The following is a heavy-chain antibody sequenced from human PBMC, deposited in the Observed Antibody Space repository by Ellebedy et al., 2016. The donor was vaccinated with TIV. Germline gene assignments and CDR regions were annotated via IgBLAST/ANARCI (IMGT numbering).Heavy chain of an antibody. V-gene: IGHV4-59*01. CDR1: GGSISSYY. Sequence: SETLSLXXTVSGGSISSYYWSWIRQPPGKGLEWIGYIYYSGSTNYSPSLKSRVTISVDTSKNQFSLKLSSVTAADTAVYYCARDPGGPYDFWSGYSTYYYYGMDVWGQGTTVTVSS. D-gene: IGHD3-3*01. CDR2: IYYSGST. CDR3: ARDPGGPYDFWSGYSTYYYYGMDV. J-gene: IGHJ6*02.